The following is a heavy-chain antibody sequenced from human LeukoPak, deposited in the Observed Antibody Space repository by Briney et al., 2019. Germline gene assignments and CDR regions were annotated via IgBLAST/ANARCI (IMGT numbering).Heavy chain of an antibody. D-gene: IGHD3-10*01. CDR3: AKDPWFGELLS. J-gene: IGHJ4*02. V-gene: IGHV3-23*03. CDR2: IIYSGGST. Sequence: GGSLRLSCAASGFTFSSYWMGWVRQAPGKGLEWVSIIYSGGSTYYADSVKGRFTISRDNSKNTLYLQMNSLRAEDTAVYYCAKDPWFGELLSWGQGTLVTVSS. CDR1: GFTFSSYW.